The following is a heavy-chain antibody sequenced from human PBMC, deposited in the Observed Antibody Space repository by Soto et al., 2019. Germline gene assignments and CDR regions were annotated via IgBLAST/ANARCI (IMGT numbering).Heavy chain of an antibody. D-gene: IGHD1-7*01. CDR3: ARAKYNENYRYYYYGTDV. V-gene: IGHV3-48*02. Sequence: PGGSLRLSCAASGFTFSSYSMNWVRQAPGKGLEWVSYISSSTNTIYYADSVKGRFTISRDNAKNSLYLQMNSLKDEDTAVYYCARAKYNENYRYYYYGTDVWGQGTTVTVSS. J-gene: IGHJ6*02. CDR1: GFTFSSYS. CDR2: ISSSTNTI.